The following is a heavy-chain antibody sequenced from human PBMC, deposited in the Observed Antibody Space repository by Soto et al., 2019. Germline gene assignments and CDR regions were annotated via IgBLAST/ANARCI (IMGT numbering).Heavy chain of an antibody. J-gene: IGHJ4*02. CDR3: ARTYYDILTGYYFDY. CDR1: AGSISSYY. D-gene: IGHD3-9*01. V-gene: IGHV4-59*08. Sequence: PSETLSLTCTVSAGSISSYYWSWVRQPPGKGLEWIGYIYYSGSTNYNPSLKSRVTMSVDTSKNQFSLKLSSVTAADTAVYYCARTYYDILTGYYFDYWGQGTLVTVSS. CDR2: IYYSGST.